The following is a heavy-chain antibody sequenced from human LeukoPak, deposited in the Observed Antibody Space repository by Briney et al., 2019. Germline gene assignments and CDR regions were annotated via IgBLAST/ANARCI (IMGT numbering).Heavy chain of an antibody. V-gene: IGHV1-69*01. CDR2: IIPIFGTA. CDR3: ARASYSGRNPYGMDV. Sequence: GSSVKVSCKASGGTFSSYAISWVRQAPGQGLEWMGGIIPIFGTANNAQKFQGRVTITADESTSTAYMELSSLRSEDTAVYYCARASYSGRNPYGMDVWGQGTTVTVSS. CDR1: GGTFSSYA. D-gene: IGHD1-26*01. J-gene: IGHJ6*02.